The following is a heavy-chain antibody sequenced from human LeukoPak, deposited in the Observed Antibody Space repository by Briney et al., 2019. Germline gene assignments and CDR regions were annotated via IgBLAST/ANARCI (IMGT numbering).Heavy chain of an antibody. D-gene: IGHD3-10*01. Sequence: GASVKVSCKASGYTFTGYYMHWVRQAPGQGLEWMGRINPNSGGTNYAQKFQGRVTMTRDTSISTAYMELSRLRSDDTAVYYCARDTLGFGELLFYYGMDVWGQGTLVTVSS. CDR3: ARDTLGFGELLFYYGMDV. CDR1: GYTFTGYY. J-gene: IGHJ6*02. V-gene: IGHV1-2*06. CDR2: INPNSGGT.